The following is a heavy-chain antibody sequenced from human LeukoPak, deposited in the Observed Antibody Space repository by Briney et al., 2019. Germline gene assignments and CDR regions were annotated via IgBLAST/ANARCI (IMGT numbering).Heavy chain of an antibody. V-gene: IGHV3-30*02. Sequence: GGSLRPSCAASGFTFSSYGMHWVRQAPGKGLEWVAFIRYDGSNKYYADSVKGRFTTSRDNSKNTLYLQMNSLRAEDTAVYYCAILHGPLAMVRGIKYYYYGMDVWGQGTTVTVSS. J-gene: IGHJ6*02. CDR1: GFTFSSYG. CDR2: IRYDGSNK. CDR3: AILHGPLAMVRGIKYYYYGMDV. D-gene: IGHD3-10*01.